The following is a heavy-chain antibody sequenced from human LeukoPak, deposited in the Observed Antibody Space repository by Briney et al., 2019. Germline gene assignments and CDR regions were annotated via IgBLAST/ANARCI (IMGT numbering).Heavy chain of an antibody. CDR2: INPNSGGT. J-gene: IGHJ3*02. CDR1: GYTFTGYY. D-gene: IGHD3-10*01. Sequence: GASVKVSCKASGYTFTGYYMHWVRQAPGQGLEWMGWINPNSGGTNYAQKFQGWVTMTRDTSISTAYMELSRLRSDDTAVYYCARAYYGSGSYYSAPADAFDIWGQGTMVTVSS. V-gene: IGHV1-2*04. CDR3: ARAYYGSGSYYSAPADAFDI.